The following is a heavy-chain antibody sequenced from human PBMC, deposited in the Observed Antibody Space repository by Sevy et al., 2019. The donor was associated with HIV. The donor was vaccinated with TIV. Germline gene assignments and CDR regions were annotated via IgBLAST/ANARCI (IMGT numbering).Heavy chain of an antibody. CDR3: ARETAGTGAFDI. CDR2: IYYRSKWYN. CDR1: GDSVSSNSAA. J-gene: IGHJ3*02. D-gene: IGHD1-1*01. V-gene: IGHV6-1*01. Sequence: QSQTLSLTCAISGDSVSSNSAAWNWIRQSTSRGLEWLGRIYYRSKWYNHYAVSVKSLITISPDTSKNQFSLQLNSATPEETAVYYCARETAGTGAFDIWGQGTMVTVSS.